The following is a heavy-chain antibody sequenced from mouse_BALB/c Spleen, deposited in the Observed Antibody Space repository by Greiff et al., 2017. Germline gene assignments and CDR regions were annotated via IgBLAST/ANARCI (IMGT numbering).Heavy chain of an antibody. CDR1: GFTFSDYY. CDR3: ARDMGITTPYYAMDY. Sequence: EVHLVESGGGLVKPGGSLKLSCAASGFTFSDYYMYWVRQTPEKRLEWVATISDGGSYTYYPDSVKGRFTISRDNAKNNLYLQMSSLKSEDTAMYYCARDMGITTPYYAMDYWGQGTSVTVSS. V-gene: IGHV5-4*02. D-gene: IGHD2-4*01. CDR2: ISDGGSYT. J-gene: IGHJ4*01.